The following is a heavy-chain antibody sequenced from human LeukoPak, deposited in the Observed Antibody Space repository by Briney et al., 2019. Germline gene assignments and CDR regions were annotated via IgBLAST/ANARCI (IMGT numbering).Heavy chain of an antibody. Sequence: ASVKVSCKASGHTFTSYDINWVRQATGQGLEWMGWMNPNSGNTGYAQKFQGRVTITRNTSISTAYMELSSLRSEDTAVYYCARRTVGAANFDYWGQGTLVTVSS. D-gene: IGHD1-26*01. CDR3: ARRTVGAANFDY. CDR1: GHTFTSYD. V-gene: IGHV1-8*03. J-gene: IGHJ4*02. CDR2: MNPNSGNT.